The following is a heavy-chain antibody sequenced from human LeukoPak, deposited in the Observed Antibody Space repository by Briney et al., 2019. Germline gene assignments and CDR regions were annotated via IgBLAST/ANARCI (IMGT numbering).Heavy chain of an antibody. CDR1: GYSFTSYC. CDR3: ARPHIAAAGKETYYFDY. CDR2: IYPGDSYT. J-gene: IGHJ4*02. Sequence: PGESLKISCKGSGYSFTSYCIGWVRQMPGKGLEWMGIIYPGDSYTRYSPSFQGQVTISADKSISTAYLQWSSLKASDTAMYYCARPHIAAAGKETYYFDYWGQGTLVTVSS. D-gene: IGHD6-13*01. V-gene: IGHV5-51*03.